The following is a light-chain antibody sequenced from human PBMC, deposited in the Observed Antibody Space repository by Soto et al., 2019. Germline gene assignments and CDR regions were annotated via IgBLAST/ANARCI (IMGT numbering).Light chain of an antibody. V-gene: IGLV1-40*01. CDR3: QSFDSSLSVV. Sequence: QSVLTQPPSVSGAPGQRVTIPCTGSSSNIEAGYDVHWYQQLPGAAPKLLIYGNSVRPSGVPDRFSGSKSGTSASLAITGLQAEDEADYYCQSFDSSLSVVFGGGTKLTVL. CDR1: SSNIEAGYD. CDR2: GNS. J-gene: IGLJ2*01.